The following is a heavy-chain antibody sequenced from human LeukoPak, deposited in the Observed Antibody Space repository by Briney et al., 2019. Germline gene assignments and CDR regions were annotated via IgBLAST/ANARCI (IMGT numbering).Heavy chain of an antibody. D-gene: IGHD3-22*01. Sequence: SETLSLTCAVYGGSFSGYYRSWIRQPPGKGLEWIGEINSSGSPNYNPSLKSRVTISVDTSKNQFSLKLSSVTAADTAVYYCARHIQDYYDTSGYYRRGDAFDIWGQGTMVTVSS. J-gene: IGHJ3*02. CDR1: GGSFSGYY. V-gene: IGHV4-34*01. CDR2: INSSGSP. CDR3: ARHIQDYYDTSGYYRRGDAFDI.